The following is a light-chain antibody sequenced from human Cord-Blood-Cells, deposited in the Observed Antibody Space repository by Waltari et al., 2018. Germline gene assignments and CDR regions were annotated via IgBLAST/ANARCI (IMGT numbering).Light chain of an antibody. V-gene: IGLV5-45*02. CDR3: MIWNISAWV. CDR2: YKSDSDK. J-gene: IGLJ3*02. Sequence: QAVLTQPSSLSASPGASASLTCTLRSGINVGTYRIYWYQQKPGSPPQYLLRYKSDSDKQQGCGGPSRCSGSKDASANAVILLDSWLQSEDEADYYCMIWNISAWVFGGGTKLTVL. CDR1: SGINVGTYR.